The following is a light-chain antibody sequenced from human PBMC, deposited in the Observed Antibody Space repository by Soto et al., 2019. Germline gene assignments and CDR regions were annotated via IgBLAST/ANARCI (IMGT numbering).Light chain of an antibody. CDR2: EVT. CDR3: SSYGGSDDLV. J-gene: IGLJ2*01. Sequence: QSALTQPPSASGSPGQSVSISCTGTSSDVGGSNSVSWYQQHPGKAPKLILYEVTKRPSGVPDRFSGSKSGNTASLTVSGIQAEDEADYYCSSYGGSDDLVFGGGTKLTVL. CDR1: SSDVGGSNS. V-gene: IGLV2-8*01.